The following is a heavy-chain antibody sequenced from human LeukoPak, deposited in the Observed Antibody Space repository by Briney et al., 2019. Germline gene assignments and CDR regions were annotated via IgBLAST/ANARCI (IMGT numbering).Heavy chain of an antibody. CDR3: ARVEFDSSGYYPDY. D-gene: IGHD3-22*01. Sequence: ASVKVSCKASGYTFTSYGISWVRQAPGQGLEWMGWISAYNGNTNYAQKPQGRVTMTTDTSTSTAYMELRSLRSDDTAVYYCARVEFDSSGYYPDYWGQGTLVTVSS. CDR1: GYTFTSYG. CDR2: ISAYNGNT. V-gene: IGHV1-18*01. J-gene: IGHJ4*02.